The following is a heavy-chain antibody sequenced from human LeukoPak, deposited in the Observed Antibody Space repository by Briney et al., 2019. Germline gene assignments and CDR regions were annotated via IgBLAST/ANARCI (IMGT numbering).Heavy chain of an antibody. CDR2: ISGSGGST. V-gene: IGHV3-23*01. CDR3: AKEAVAGDYFDY. J-gene: IGHJ4*02. Sequence: GGSLRLSCAASGFTFSSYAMSWVRQAPGKGLEWVSAISGSGGSTYYAASVKGRFTIARDNSKNTLHLQMNSLRDEDTAVYYCAKEAVAGDYFDYWGQGTLVTVSS. D-gene: IGHD6-19*01. CDR1: GFTFSSYA.